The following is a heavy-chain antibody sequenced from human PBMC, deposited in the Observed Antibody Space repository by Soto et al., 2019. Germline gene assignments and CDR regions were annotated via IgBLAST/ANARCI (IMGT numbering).Heavy chain of an antibody. Sequence: ASVKVSCKASGYTFTSYAMHWVRQAPGQRLEWMGWINADNGNTKYSQKFQERVTITRDMSTSTAYMELSSLRSEDTAVYYCAADGAYSGSYRPPDYWGQGTLVTVSS. CDR3: AADGAYSGSYRPPDY. D-gene: IGHD1-26*01. CDR2: INADNGNT. V-gene: IGHV1-3*01. CDR1: GYTFTSYA. J-gene: IGHJ4*02.